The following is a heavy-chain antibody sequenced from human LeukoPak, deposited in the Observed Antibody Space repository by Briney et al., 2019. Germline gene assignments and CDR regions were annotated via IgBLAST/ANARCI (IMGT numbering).Heavy chain of an antibody. Sequence: TGGSLRLSCAASGFTFSSYGMHWVRQAPGKGLEWVAFIRYDGSNKYYADSVKGRFTISRDNSKNTLYLQMNSLRTEDTAVYYCARGALTTASHFDYWGQGTLVTVSS. V-gene: IGHV3-30*02. CDR3: ARGALTTASHFDY. J-gene: IGHJ4*02. CDR2: IRYDGSNK. CDR1: GFTFSSYG. D-gene: IGHD4-17*01.